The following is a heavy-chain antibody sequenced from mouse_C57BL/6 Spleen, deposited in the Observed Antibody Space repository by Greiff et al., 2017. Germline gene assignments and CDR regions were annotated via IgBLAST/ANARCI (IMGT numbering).Heavy chain of an antibody. CDR3: AKANGNYGGYFDY. CDR1: GYAFSSSW. J-gene: IGHJ2*01. V-gene: IGHV1-82*01. Sequence: QVQLQQSGPELVKPGASVKISCKASGYAFSSSWMNWVKQRPGKGLEWIGRIYPGDGDTNDNGKFKGKATLTADKSSSTAYMQLSSLTSEDSAVYFCAKANGNYGGYFDYWGQGTTLTVSS. CDR2: IYPGDGDT. D-gene: IGHD2-1*01.